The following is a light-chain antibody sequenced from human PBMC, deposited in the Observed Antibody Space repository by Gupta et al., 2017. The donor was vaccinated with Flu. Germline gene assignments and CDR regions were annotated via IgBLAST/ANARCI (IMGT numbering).Light chain of an antibody. CDR3: QQYNNWPRT. J-gene: IGKJ1*01. CDR1: QSVNSN. V-gene: IGKV3-15*01. CDR2: GAS. Sequence: EIEMTQSPATRSVSPGERATLSCRASQSVNSNLAWYQQKPGQTPRLLIIGASTRATGIPARFSGSGYGTEFTLAISSLQSEDFAVYYCQQYNNWPRTFGQGTKVEIK.